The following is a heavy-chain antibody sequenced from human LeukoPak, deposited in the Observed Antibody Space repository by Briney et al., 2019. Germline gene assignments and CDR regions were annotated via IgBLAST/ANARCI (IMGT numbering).Heavy chain of an antibody. CDR1: GFTFSSYE. V-gene: IGHV3-48*03. CDR2: ISSSGSTI. D-gene: IGHD3-22*01. CDR3: ARVNYDSSGYYVDY. Sequence: GGSLRLSCAASGFTFSSYEMNWVRQAPGKGLEWVSYISSSGSTIYYADSVKGRFTISRDNAKNSLYLQMNSLRAEDTAVYYCARVNYDSSGYYVDYWAREPWSPSPQ. J-gene: IGHJ4*02.